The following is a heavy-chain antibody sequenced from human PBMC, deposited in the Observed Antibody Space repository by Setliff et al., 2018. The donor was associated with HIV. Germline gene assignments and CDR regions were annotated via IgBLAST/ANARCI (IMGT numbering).Heavy chain of an antibody. CDR2: IIPILGTA. D-gene: IGHD3-22*01. CDR3: ARDWEARADSYDTSGQAQYFQH. Sequence: SVKVSCKASGGRLITYAITWVRQAPGQGLEWMGGIIPILGTANYAQKFQGRVTMTRDTSTSIVYMELSSLRSEDTAVYYCARDWEARADSYDTSGQAQYFQHWGQGTLVPVSS. J-gene: IGHJ1*01. V-gene: IGHV1-69*10. CDR1: GGRLITYA.